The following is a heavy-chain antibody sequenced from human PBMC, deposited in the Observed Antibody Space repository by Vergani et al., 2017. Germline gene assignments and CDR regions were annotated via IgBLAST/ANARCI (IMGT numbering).Heavy chain of an antibody. CDR1: GGSISSGSYY. D-gene: IGHD5-18*01. J-gene: IGHJ4*02. V-gene: IGHV4-61*02. Sequence: QVQLQESGPGLVKPSQTLSLTCTVSGGSISSGSYYWSWIRQPAGKGLEWIGRIYTSGSTNYNPSLKSRVTISVDTSKNQFSLKLSSVTAADTAVYYCASDSYGSQIFDYWGQGTLVTVSS. CDR2: IYTSGST. CDR3: ASDSYGSQIFDY.